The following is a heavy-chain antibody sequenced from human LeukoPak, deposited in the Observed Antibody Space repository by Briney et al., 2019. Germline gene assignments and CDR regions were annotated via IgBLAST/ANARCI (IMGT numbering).Heavy chain of an antibody. CDR2: ISGSGGST. CDR1: GFTFSSYG. D-gene: IGHD5-12*01. CDR3: AKTVEWLRPYNWFDP. J-gene: IGHJ5*02. Sequence: PGGSLRLSCAASGFTFSSYGMSWVRQAPGKGLEWVSAISGSGGSTYYADSVKGRFTISRDNSKNTLYLQMNSLRAEDTAVYYCAKTVEWLRPYNWFDPWGQGTLVTVSS. V-gene: IGHV3-23*01.